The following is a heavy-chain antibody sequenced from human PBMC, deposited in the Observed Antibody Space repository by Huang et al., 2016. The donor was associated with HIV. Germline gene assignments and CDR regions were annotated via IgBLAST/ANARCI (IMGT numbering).Heavy chain of an antibody. CDR1: GYSFTNYW. J-gene: IGHJ4*02. D-gene: IGHD1-26*01. CDR3: ARRGFNTGSSPDS. Sequence: EVQLVQSGPEVKKPGESLKISCRVSGYSFTNYWIGWVRQRPGKGREWMAIIYPGDADAAYNPSFRGQATISADKSINTAHLQWDSLKTSGSAIYYCARRGFNTGSSPDSWGQGTLVTVSS. CDR2: IYPGDADA. V-gene: IGHV5-51*01.